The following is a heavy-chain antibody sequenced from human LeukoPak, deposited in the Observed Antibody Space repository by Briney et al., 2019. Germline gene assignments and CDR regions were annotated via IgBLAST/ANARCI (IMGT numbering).Heavy chain of an antibody. CDR3: ARDSDWNDGLDY. Sequence: GGSLRLSCAASGFTFDGSAMNWVRQAPGKGLEWVSSISTSSLYIYYADSVKGRFTISRDNARNSLYLQMNSLRAEDTAVYYCARDSDWNDGLDYWGQGTLVTVSS. CDR2: ISTSSLYI. V-gene: IGHV3-21*01. J-gene: IGHJ4*02. CDR1: GFTFDGSA. D-gene: IGHD1-1*01.